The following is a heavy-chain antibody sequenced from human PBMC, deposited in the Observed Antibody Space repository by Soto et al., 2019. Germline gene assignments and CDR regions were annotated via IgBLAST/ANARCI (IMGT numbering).Heavy chain of an antibody. CDR2: ISGSGGST. D-gene: IGHD3-10*01. Sequence: VQLLESGGGLVQPGGSLRLSCAASGFTFSSYAMSWVRQAPGKGLEWVSAISGSGGSTYYADSVKGRFTISSDNSKNTLYLQMNSLRAEDTAVYYCAKDENGSGSYYRDYWGQGTLVTVSS. CDR3: AKDENGSGSYYRDY. J-gene: IGHJ4*02. CDR1: GFTFSSYA. V-gene: IGHV3-23*01.